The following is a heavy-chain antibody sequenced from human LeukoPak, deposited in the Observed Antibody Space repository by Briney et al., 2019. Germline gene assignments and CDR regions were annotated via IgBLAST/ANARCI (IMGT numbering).Heavy chain of an antibody. CDR3: ATPNIRGTIDPFDV. V-gene: IGHV4-38-2*02. CDR2: IHSTGAT. Sequence: SETLSLTCTVSGYSISSDYYCGWIRQPPGKGLEWIATIHSTGATYHSPSLRSRATISLDTSANQFSLELRSVSAADTAVYFCATPNIRGTIDPFDVWGNGTTVIVSS. J-gene: IGHJ6*04. D-gene: IGHD2/OR15-2a*01. CDR1: GYSISSDYY.